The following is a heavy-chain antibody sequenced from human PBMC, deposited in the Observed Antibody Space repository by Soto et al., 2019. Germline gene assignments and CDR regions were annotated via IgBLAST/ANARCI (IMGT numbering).Heavy chain of an antibody. CDR1: GGSINNYW. CDR3: VRDVPAAGTDWFDP. CDR2: LHPTGAT. V-gene: IGHV4-4*07. Sequence: QVQLQESGPGLVRTSETLSLTCTVSGGSINNYWWSWIRQAAGKRLEWIGRLHPTGATNYNPSLRSRVTMSVDKSKNQFSLILASVTAADTAVYYCVRDVPAAGTDWFDPGGQGTRVTVSS. D-gene: IGHD6-13*01. J-gene: IGHJ5*02.